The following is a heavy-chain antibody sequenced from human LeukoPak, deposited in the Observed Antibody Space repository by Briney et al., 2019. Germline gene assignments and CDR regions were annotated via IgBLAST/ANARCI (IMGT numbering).Heavy chain of an antibody. CDR1: GGSFSGFY. J-gene: IGHJ4*02. D-gene: IGHD3-10*01. CDR2: INHSGDT. V-gene: IGHV4-34*01. Sequence: SENLSPTCAVYGGSFSGFYWSWIRQSPGKGLEWIGEINHSGDTNYNPSLKSRLTISVDTSKNHVSLNLSSVTAADTAVYYCHLVRGGGYFDYWGQGILVTVSS. CDR3: HLVRGGGYFDY.